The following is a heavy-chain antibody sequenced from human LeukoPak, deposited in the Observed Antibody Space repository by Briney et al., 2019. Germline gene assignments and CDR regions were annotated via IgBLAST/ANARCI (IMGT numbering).Heavy chain of an antibody. V-gene: IGHV1-69*13. CDR3: ARVRTLSGYEVDRAFDI. Sequence: SVKVSCKASGGTFSSYAISWVQQAPGQGLEWMGGIIPIFGTANYAQKFQGRVTITADESTSTAYMELSSLRSEDTAVYYCARVRTLSGYEVDRAFDIWGQGTMVTVSS. CDR1: GGTFSSYA. J-gene: IGHJ3*02. CDR2: IIPIFGTA. D-gene: IGHD5-12*01.